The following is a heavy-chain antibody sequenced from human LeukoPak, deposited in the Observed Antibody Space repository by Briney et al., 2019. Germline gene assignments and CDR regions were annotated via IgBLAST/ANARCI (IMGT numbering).Heavy chain of an antibody. V-gene: IGHV3-15*01. Sequence: SGGSLRLSCVASGLTFSDAWMSWVRQAPGMGLESVGRIKSNSEGGTIDYGAPVKGRFTISRDESTNTLFLQMNSLKTEDTAVYYCTSGGGTMDFWGQGTLVTVSS. CDR2: IKSNSEGGTI. D-gene: IGHD2-15*01. J-gene: IGHJ4*02. CDR1: GLTFSDAW. CDR3: TSGGGTMDF.